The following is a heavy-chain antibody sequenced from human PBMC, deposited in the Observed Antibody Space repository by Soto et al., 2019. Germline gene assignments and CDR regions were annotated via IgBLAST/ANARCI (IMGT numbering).Heavy chain of an antibody. CDR1: GFTFSSYG. V-gene: IGHV3-30*03. Sequence: QVQLVESGGGVVQPGRSLRLSCAASGFTFSSYGMHWVRQAPGKGLEWVAVISYDGSNKYYADSVKGRFTISRDNSKNTLYLQMNSLGAEDKVVYYCERAEVTVVTPYYFDYWGQGPLVTVSS. CDR2: ISYDGSNK. J-gene: IGHJ4*02. D-gene: IGHD2-21*02. CDR3: ERAEVTVVTPYYFDY.